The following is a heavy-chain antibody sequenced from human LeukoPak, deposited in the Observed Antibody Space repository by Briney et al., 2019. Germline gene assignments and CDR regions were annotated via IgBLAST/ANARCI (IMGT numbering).Heavy chain of an antibody. CDR3: ARHLYTGFRLLYQLLGFDP. J-gene: IGHJ5*02. V-gene: IGHV4-34*01. Sequence: SETLSLTCAVYGGSFSGYYWSWIRQAPGKGLEWIGEINHSGSTNYNPSLKSRVTTSVDTSKNQCSLKLSSVTAADTAVYYCARHLYTGFRLLYQLLGFDPWGQGTLVTVSS. CDR2: INHSGST. CDR1: GGSFSGYY. D-gene: IGHD2-2*01.